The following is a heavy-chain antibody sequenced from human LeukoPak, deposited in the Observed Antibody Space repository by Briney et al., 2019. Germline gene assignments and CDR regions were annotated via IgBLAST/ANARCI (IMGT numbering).Heavy chain of an antibody. Sequence: PSETLSLTCAVYGGSFSGYYWSWIRQPPGKGLEWIGYIYCSGSTYYNPSLKSRATISVDPSKTQFSLKLSSVPATDTAVYYCARNKYSGSYRYRNGVHDYWGQGTLVTVSS. V-gene: IGHV4-34*11. CDR3: ARNKYSGSYRYRNGVHDY. CDR1: GGSFSGYY. CDR2: IYCSGST. J-gene: IGHJ4*02. D-gene: IGHD1-26*01.